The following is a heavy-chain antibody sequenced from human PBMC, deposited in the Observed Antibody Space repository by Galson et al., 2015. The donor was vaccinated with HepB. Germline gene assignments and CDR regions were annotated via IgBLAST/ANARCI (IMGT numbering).Heavy chain of an antibody. D-gene: IGHD3-22*01. V-gene: IGHV3-9*01. CDR1: GFTFDDYA. CDR2: ISWNSGSI. J-gene: IGHJ4*02. CDR3: AKDIDDSSGRFFDY. Sequence: SLRLSCAASGFTFDDYAMHWVRQAPGKGLEWVSGISWNSGSIGYADSVKGRFTISRDNAKNSLYLQMNSLRAEDTALYYCAKDIDDSSGRFFDYWGQGTLVTVSS.